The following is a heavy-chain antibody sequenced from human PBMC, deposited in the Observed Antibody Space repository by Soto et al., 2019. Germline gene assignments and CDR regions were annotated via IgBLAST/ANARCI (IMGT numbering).Heavy chain of an antibody. CDR3: AQTTPSIHWFDP. Sequence: QPGGSLRLSCAASGFTVSSYAMSWVRQAPGKGLEWVSAISAGGGNTYYRDSVKGRFTISRDNSKNTLYLQMNSPRAEDTAVYFCAQTTPSIHWFDPWGQGTLVTVSS. CDR2: ISAGGGNT. J-gene: IGHJ5*02. D-gene: IGHD1-1*01. V-gene: IGHV3-23*01. CDR1: GFTVSSYA.